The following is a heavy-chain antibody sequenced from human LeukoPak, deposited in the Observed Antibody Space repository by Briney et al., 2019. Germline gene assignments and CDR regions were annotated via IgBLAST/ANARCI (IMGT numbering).Heavy chain of an antibody. CDR3: ARGVPGSSGWYGGFDP. V-gene: IGHV4-34*01. CDR2: INRSGST. CDR1: GGSFSGYY. Sequence: SETLSLACAVYGGSFSGYYWSWIRQPPAKGLEWIGEINRSGSTNYNPSLKSRVTISVATSKYQFSLKLSSVTAADAAVYYCARGVPGSSGWYGGFDPWGQGTLVTVSS. J-gene: IGHJ5*02. D-gene: IGHD6-19*01.